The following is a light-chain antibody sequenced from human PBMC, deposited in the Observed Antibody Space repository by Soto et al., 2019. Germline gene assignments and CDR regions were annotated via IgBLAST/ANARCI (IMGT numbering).Light chain of an antibody. CDR3: NSYRTISTYV. V-gene: IGLV2-14*01. CDR1: TSDIGGYNF. CDR2: DVR. J-gene: IGLJ1*01. Sequence: QSALTQPASVSGSPGQSITISCTGTTSDIGGYNFVSWYQQHPGKAPKLLIYDVRNRPSGVSNRFSGSKSGNTASLTISGLQAEDEADYYCNSYRTISTYVFGSETKLTVL.